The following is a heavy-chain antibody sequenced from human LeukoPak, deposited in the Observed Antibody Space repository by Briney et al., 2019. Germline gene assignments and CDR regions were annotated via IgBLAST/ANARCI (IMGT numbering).Heavy chain of an antibody. D-gene: IGHD5-24*01. CDR1: GGSISSGGHS. Sequence: KPSETLSLTCAVSGGSISSGGHSWSWIRQPPGKGLEWIGYISYTGNTYYNPSLKSRVTISVDMSKNQFSLKLSSVTAADTAVYYCARQGQEMATILLWGQGTLVTVSS. CDR2: ISYTGNT. J-gene: IGHJ4*02. V-gene: IGHV4-30-4*07. CDR3: ARQGQEMATILL.